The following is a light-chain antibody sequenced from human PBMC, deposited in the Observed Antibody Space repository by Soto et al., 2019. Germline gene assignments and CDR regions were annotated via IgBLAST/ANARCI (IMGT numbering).Light chain of an antibody. CDR1: QSVSSY. CDR3: QQYSDSVGT. V-gene: IGKV3-20*01. CDR2: AAS. Sequence: EMVMTQSPGTLSVSPGERATLSCRASQSVSSYLAWYQQKPGQAPRLLIYAASSRATGIPDRFSGSGSGTDFTLTISRLEPEDFAVYYCQQYSDSVGTFGQGTKVDIK. J-gene: IGKJ1*01.